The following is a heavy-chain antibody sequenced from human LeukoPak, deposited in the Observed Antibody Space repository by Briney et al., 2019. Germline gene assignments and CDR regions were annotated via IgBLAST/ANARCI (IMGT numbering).Heavy chain of an antibody. CDR2: ITGSSSFI. CDR1: GFTLSGYN. Sequence: GGSLRLSCAASGFTLSGYNMNWVRQAPGEGLEWVSSITGSSSFIYYSDSVKGRFTISRDNAENSVYLQMNSLRAEDTAVYYCAAAPELPGWFDPWGQGTLVTVSS. J-gene: IGHJ5*02. V-gene: IGHV3-21*01. D-gene: IGHD1-14*01. CDR3: AAAPELPGWFDP.